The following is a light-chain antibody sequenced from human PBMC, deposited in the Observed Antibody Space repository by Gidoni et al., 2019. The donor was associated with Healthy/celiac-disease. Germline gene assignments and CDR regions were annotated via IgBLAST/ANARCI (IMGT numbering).Light chain of an antibody. CDR3: QQYNSYS. CDR2: KAS. V-gene: IGKV1-5*03. J-gene: IGKJ3*01. CDR1: QSISSW. Sequence: DIQMTQSPSTLSASVGDRVTITCRASQSISSWLAWYQQKPGKAPKLLIYKASSLESGVPSRFSGSGSGTELTLTIISLQPDDFATYYCQQYNSYSFGPGTKVDIK.